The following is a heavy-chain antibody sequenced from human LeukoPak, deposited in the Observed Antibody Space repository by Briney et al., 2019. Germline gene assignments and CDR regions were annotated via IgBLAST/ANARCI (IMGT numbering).Heavy chain of an antibody. V-gene: IGHV4-59*08. CDR1: GGFISSYY. CDR3: ARGGYCGGDCYFYY. D-gene: IGHD2-21*02. J-gene: IGHJ4*02. CDR2: IYYSGST. Sequence: PSETLSLTCTVSGGFISSYYWSWIRQPPGKGLEWIGYIYYSGSTNYNPSLKSRVTISVDTSKNQFSLKLSSVTAADTAVYYCARGGYCGGDCYFYYWGQGTLVTVSS.